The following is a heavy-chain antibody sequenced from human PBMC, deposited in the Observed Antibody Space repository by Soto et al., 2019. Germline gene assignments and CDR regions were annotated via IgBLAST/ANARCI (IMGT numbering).Heavy chain of an antibody. CDR1: GYTFTSYG. Sequence: QVQLVQSGAEVKKPGASVKVSCKASGYTFTSYGISWVRQAPGQGIEWMGWISAYNGNTNYAQKRQGRVTMTTDPSTSTAYMELRSLRSDDTAVYYCARVSLRQQLATYFDYWGQGTLVTVAS. D-gene: IGHD6-13*01. J-gene: IGHJ4*02. CDR3: ARVSLRQQLATYFDY. V-gene: IGHV1-18*04. CDR2: ISAYNGNT.